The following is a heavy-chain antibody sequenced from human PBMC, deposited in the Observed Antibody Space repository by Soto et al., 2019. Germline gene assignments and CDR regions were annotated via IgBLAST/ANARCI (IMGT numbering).Heavy chain of an antibody. Sequence: EVQLLESGGGLVQPGGSLRLSCVGSGFTFSSYDMTWVRQAPGKGLEWVSSFSGYGRRDNTDYADSVKGRFTISRDNSRNTVYLQMDNLTVQDTAVYYFAKSLSNATGGPNAHWGQGTRVTVSS. CDR3: AKSLSNATGGPNAH. V-gene: IGHV3-23*01. J-gene: IGHJ4*02. D-gene: IGHD2-2*01. CDR2: FSGYGRRDNT. CDR1: GFTFSSYD.